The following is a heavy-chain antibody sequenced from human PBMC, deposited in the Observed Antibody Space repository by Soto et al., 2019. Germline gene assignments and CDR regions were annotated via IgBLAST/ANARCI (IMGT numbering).Heavy chain of an antibody. J-gene: IGHJ6*03. D-gene: IGHD4-17*01. CDR1: GGSFSGYY. CDR3: ARDGRLNDYGDYYYYYYMDV. Sequence: SETLSLTCAVYGGSFSGYYWSWIRQPPGKGLEWIGYIYYSGSTNYNPSLKSRVTISVDTSKNQFSLKLSSVTAADTAVYYCARDGRLNDYGDYYYYYYMDVWGKGTTVTVSS. CDR2: IYYSGST. V-gene: IGHV4-59*01.